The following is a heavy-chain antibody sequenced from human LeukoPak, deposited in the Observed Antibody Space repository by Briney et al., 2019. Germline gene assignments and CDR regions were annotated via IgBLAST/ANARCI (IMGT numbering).Heavy chain of an antibody. CDR3: ARAARTRIAAARAYYYYYMDV. D-gene: IGHD6-13*01. CDR2: IIPIFGTA. Sequence: ASVKVSXKASGGTFSSYAISWVRQAPGQGLEWMGGIIPIFGTANYAQKFQGRVTMTRNTSISTAYMELSSLRSEDTAVYYCARAARTRIAAARAYYYYYMDVWGKGTTVTVSS. V-gene: IGHV1-69*05. J-gene: IGHJ6*03. CDR1: GGTFSSYA.